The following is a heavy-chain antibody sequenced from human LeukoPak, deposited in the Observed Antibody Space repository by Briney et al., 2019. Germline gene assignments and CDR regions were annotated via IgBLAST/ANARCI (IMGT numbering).Heavy chain of an antibody. D-gene: IGHD5-18*01. CDR2: MQSTGNS. V-gene: IGHV4-59*01. Sequence: SETLSLTCTVSGGSISTYHWNWIRKSPGKGLESIGYMQSTGNSNYNPSLKSRVTMSVDMSRNQIVLNLSSVTAADTAVYFCARDKQHSYGRYFDHWGQGTLVTVSS. J-gene: IGHJ4*02. CDR3: ARDKQHSYGRYFDH. CDR1: GGSISTYH.